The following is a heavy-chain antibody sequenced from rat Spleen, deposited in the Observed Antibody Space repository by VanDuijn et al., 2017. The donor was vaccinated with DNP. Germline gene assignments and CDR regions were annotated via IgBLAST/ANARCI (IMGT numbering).Heavy chain of an antibody. J-gene: IGHJ2*01. Sequence: QVQLKESGPGLVQPSQTLSLTCTVAGFSLTSYNVHWVRQPPGKGLEWMGVIWKHGATRYNSALKSRLNISRDTSKSQVFLEMNNLQIEDIATYYCAREDYGYNYFDYWGQGVMVTVSS. V-gene: IGHV2-41*01. CDR3: AREDYGYNYFDY. CDR1: GFSLTSYN. D-gene: IGHD1-9*01. CDR2: IWKHGAT.